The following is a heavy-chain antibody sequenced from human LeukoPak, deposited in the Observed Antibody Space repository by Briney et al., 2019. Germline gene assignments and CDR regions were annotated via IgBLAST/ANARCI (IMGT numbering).Heavy chain of an antibody. D-gene: IGHD3-10*01. CDR2: ISGSGGST. CDR1: GFTFSSYA. J-gene: IGHJ4*02. V-gene: IGHV3-23*01. CDR3: AKDRGYYGSGGSGDFDY. Sequence: GGSLRLSCAASGFTFSSYAMSWVRQAPGKGLEWVSAISGSGGSTYYADSVKGRFTISRDNSKNTLYLQMNSLRAEDTAVYYCAKDRGYYGSGGSGDFDYWGQGTLVTVSS.